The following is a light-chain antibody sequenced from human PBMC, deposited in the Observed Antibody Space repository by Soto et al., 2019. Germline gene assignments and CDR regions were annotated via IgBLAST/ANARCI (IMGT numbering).Light chain of an antibody. CDR2: DNN. Sequence: QSVLTQPPSVSAAPGQKVTISCSGRSSNVGSNYVSWYQQLPGTAPKLLIYDNNKRPSGIPDRFSGSKSGTSATLDITGLQTGDEADYYCATWDRSLSVYVLFGGGTKVTVL. CDR1: SSNVGSNY. CDR3: ATWDRSLSVYVL. J-gene: IGLJ2*01. V-gene: IGLV1-51*01.